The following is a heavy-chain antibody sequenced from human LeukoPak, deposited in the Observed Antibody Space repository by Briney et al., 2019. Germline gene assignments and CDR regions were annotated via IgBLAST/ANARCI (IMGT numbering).Heavy chain of an antibody. V-gene: IGHV1-46*01. D-gene: IGHD3-22*01. J-gene: IGHJ3*02. CDR3: ARESRKNTMIVVVITTAAFDI. CDR2: IKPSGGDT. Sequence: LVASVKVSCKTSGYSFTNYNLHWVRQAPGQRLEWMGIIKPSGGDTNYAQKFQGRVIMTRDTSTSTVYMELSSLKSEDTAVYYCARESRKNTMIVVVITTAAFDIWGQGTMVTVSS. CDR1: GYSFTNYN.